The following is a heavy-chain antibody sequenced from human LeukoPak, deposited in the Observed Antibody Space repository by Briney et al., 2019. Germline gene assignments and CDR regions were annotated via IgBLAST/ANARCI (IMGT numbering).Heavy chain of an antibody. CDR3: ARARVATIPLDY. V-gene: IGHV4-38-2*02. D-gene: IGHD5-12*01. CDR1: GYSISSGYY. J-gene: IGHJ4*02. Sequence: PSETLSLTCTVSGYSISSGYYWGWIRQPPGKGLEWIGSIYHSGSTYYNPSLKSRVTISVDTSKNQFSLKLSSVTAADTAVYYCARARVATIPLDYWGQGTLVTVSS. CDR2: IYHSGST.